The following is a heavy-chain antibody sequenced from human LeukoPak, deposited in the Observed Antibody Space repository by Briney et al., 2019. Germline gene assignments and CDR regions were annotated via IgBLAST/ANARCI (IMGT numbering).Heavy chain of an antibody. CDR2: ISYDGSKI. Sequence: QAGGSLRLSCAASGFTFSNYPLHWVRQAPGQGLEWVTLISYDGSKIYYADSVKGRFTISRDNSKNTLYLQMNSLRAEDTAVYYCAREGIAAAGNYYYYGMDVWGQGTTVTVSS. V-gene: IGHV3-30-3*01. J-gene: IGHJ6*02. CDR3: AREGIAAAGNYYYYGMDV. CDR1: GFTFSNYP. D-gene: IGHD6-13*01.